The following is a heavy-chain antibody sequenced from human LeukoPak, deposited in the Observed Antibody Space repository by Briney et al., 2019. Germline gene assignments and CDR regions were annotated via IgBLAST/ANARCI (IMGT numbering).Heavy chain of an antibody. D-gene: IGHD2-2*01. Sequence: GGSLRLSCAASGFTFSTYAMSWVRQAPGKGLEWVSGISSGGGNTYYADSVKGRFTISRDNSKNTLYLQMNSLRPEDTAVYYCARCTASCYANAFDVWGQGTLLTVSS. CDR1: GFTFSTYA. J-gene: IGHJ3*01. CDR2: ISSGGGNT. V-gene: IGHV3-23*01. CDR3: ARCTASCYANAFDV.